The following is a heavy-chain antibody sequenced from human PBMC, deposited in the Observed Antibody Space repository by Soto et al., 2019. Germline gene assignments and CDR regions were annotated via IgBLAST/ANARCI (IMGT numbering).Heavy chain of an antibody. Sequence: QVQLVQSGAEVKKPGSSVKVSCKASGGTFSSYAISWVRQAPGQGLEWMGGIIPIFGTANYAQKFQGRVTITADESTRTADKMKRSLRSEDKAVDYYGGGNNPPDDTIFCVVNKGGYYYYGMDVWGQGTTVTVSS. D-gene: IGHD3-3*01. CDR1: GGTFSSYA. CDR3: GGGNNPPDDTIFCVVNKGGYYYYGMDV. CDR2: IIPIFGTA. V-gene: IGHV1-69*01. J-gene: IGHJ6*02.